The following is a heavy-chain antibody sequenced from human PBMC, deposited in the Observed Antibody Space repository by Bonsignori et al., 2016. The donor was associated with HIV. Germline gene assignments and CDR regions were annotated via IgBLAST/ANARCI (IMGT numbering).Heavy chain of an antibody. V-gene: IGHV3-49*04. Sequence: EVQLVESGGGLVQPGRSLRLSCTTSGFNIGDYPMSWVRQAPGKGLEWVGFIRSKPYGGTTEYAASVKGRFTISRDESKNIAYLQMNSLKTDDTAVYFCTRCMLIYGNYFVLLGPGNPGQRLL. J-gene: IGHJ4*02. D-gene: IGHD2-8*01. CDR3: TRCMLIYGNYFVL. CDR2: IRSKPYGGTT. CDR1: GFNIGDYP.